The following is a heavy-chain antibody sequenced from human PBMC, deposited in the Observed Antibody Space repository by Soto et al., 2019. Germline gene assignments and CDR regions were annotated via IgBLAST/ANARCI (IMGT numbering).Heavy chain of an antibody. J-gene: IGHJ6*02. D-gene: IGHD2-2*01. Sequence: EVQLLESGGGLVQPGGSLRLSCAASGFTFSSYAMSWVRQAPGKGLEWVSAISGSGGSTYYADSVKGRFTISRDNSKNTLYLQMNSLRAEDTAVYYCANPRGAPYCSSTSCDVLYYYYYGMDVWGQGTTVTVSS. CDR1: GFTFSSYA. CDR2: ISGSGGST. V-gene: IGHV3-23*01. CDR3: ANPRGAPYCSSTSCDVLYYYYYGMDV.